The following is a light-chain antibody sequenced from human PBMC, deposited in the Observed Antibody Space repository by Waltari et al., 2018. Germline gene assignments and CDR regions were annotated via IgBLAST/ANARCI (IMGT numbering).Light chain of an antibody. CDR1: QGISSW. CDR3: EQANDFPLT. Sequence: DIQMTQSPSSVSASVGDRVTITCRSSQGISSWLAWYQQNPGKAPKLLIDDASTLQRGVPSWFSGSRSGTDFTLTINSLQPEDFATYYCEQANDFPLTFGGGTRVEIK. CDR2: DAS. J-gene: IGKJ4*01. V-gene: IGKV1-12*01.